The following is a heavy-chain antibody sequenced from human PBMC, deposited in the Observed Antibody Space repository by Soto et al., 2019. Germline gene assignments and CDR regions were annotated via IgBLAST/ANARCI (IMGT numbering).Heavy chain of an antibody. D-gene: IGHD2-2*01. CDR2: IYHSGST. Sequence: SETLSLTCAVSGYSISSGYYWGWIWQPPGKGLEWIGSIYHSGSTYYNPSLKSRVTISVDTSKNQFSLKLSSVTAADTAVYYCARDPGYCSSTSCYRSGVFSTNWFDHWGQGTLVTVSS. V-gene: IGHV4-38-2*02. J-gene: IGHJ5*02. CDR1: GYSISSGYY. CDR3: ARDPGYCSSTSCYRSGVFSTNWFDH.